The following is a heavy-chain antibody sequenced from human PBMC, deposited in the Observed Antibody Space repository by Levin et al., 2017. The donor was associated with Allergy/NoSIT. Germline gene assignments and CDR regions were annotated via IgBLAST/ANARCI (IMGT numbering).Heavy chain of an antibody. CDR1: KFTFSSYA. J-gene: IGHJ4*02. Sequence: PGGSLRLSCAASKFTFSSYAMTWVRQAPGKGLEWVSAISNSGSGTYYADSVKGRFTISRDNSKNTLYLQMSSLRAEDTALYYCAKVRTIGSHVGSTGLDYWGQGTLVTVSS. D-gene: IGHD1-1*01. V-gene: IGHV3-23*01. CDR2: ISNSGSGT. CDR3: AKVRTIGSHVGSTGLDY.